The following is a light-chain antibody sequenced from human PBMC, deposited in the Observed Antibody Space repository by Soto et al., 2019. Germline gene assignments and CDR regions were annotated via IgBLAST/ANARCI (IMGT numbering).Light chain of an antibody. CDR2: AAS. V-gene: IGKV1-39*01. CDR3: QQSYRVPIT. CDR1: QSIEIH. Sequence: DIQVTQSPSSLSASVGDRFTITCRASQSIEIHLNWYQKKPGKAPKFLIHAASSLQSGVPSRFSGSGAGTDFTLIISSLQPEDFATYYCQQSYRVPITFGQGTRLEIK. J-gene: IGKJ5*01.